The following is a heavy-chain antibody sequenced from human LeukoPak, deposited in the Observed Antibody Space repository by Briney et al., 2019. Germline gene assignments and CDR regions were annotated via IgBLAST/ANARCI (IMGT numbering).Heavy chain of an antibody. CDR1: GFDFSNYW. D-gene: IGHD3-16*01. Sequence: PGGSLRLSCAASGFDFSNYWMYWVRQAPGKGLEWVANIKQDGSEKYYVDSVRGRFTISRDNAKNSLSLQMNSLRAEDTAVYYCARGGPFGGYWGQGTLVTVSS. J-gene: IGHJ4*02. V-gene: IGHV3-7*03. CDR2: IKQDGSEK. CDR3: ARGGPFGGY.